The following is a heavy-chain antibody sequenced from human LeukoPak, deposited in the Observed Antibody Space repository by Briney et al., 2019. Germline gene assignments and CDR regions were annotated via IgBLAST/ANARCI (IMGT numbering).Heavy chain of an antibody. CDR3: ARDSLERDSWSATHDY. CDR1: GGTFSSYA. D-gene: IGHD6-13*01. Sequence: ASGTVSWKASGGTFSSYAISWVRQAPGQGSEWMGGIITMFGTANYAQKMQGRVTITAEESTSTAYMELSSLRSEDTAVYYCARDSLERDSWSATHDYWGQGTLVTVSS. CDR2: IITMFGTA. V-gene: IGHV1-69*13. J-gene: IGHJ4*02.